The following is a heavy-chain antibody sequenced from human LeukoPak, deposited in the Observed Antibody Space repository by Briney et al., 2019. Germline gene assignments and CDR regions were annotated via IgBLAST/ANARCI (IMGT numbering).Heavy chain of an antibody. CDR1: GYAFMKYG. V-gene: IGHV1-18*01. D-gene: IGHD3-9*01. Sequence: ASVKVSCKTSGYAFMKYGIIWVRQAPGQGPEWMGWISAYNGNAKYAQNVQGRLTLTIDTSTTTVYMDLRSLRSDDTAVYYCARDGYDILTGYKLDYWGQGTLVTVSS. CDR3: ARDGYDILTGYKLDY. J-gene: IGHJ4*02. CDR2: ISAYNGNA.